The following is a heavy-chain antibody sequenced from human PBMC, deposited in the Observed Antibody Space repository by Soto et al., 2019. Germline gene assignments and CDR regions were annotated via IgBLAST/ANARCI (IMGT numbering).Heavy chain of an antibody. Sequence: GRSLRLSCAASGFTFRSYGMHWVRQAPGKGLEWVAVIWYDGSNKYYADSVKGRFTISRDNSKTTPNLKMNSLRAEDTAVYYCARGRPYGMDVWGQGTTVTVSS. CDR2: IWYDGSNK. CDR3: ARGRPYGMDV. CDR1: GFTFRSYG. V-gene: IGHV3-33*01. J-gene: IGHJ6*02.